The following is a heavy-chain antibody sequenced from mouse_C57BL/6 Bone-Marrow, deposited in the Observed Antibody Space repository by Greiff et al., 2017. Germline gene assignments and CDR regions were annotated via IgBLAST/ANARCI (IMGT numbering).Heavy chain of an antibody. CDR2: IDPSDSYT. J-gene: IGHJ2*01. CDR3: VRRRFPYYFYY. Sequence: VQLQESGAELVMPGASVKLSCRASGYTFTSHWMHWVKQRPGQGLEWIGEIDPSDSYTNYNQTFKGKSTLTVDKSSSTAYMQLSSLTSEDSAVYYCVRRRFPYYFYYWGQGTTLTVSS. CDR1: GYTFTSHW. V-gene: IGHV1-69*01.